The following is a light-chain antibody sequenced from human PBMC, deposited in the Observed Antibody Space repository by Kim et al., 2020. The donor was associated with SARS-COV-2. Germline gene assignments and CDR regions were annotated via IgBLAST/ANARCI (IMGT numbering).Light chain of an antibody. CDR3: QKYNSAPWT. Sequence: DIQMTQSPSSLSASVGDRVTITCRASQGISNFLAWYQQKPGKVPKLLIYTASTLQSGVPSRFTGSGSGTDFTLTISSLQPEDVATYYCQKYNSAPWTFGQGTKVDIK. CDR2: TAS. J-gene: IGKJ1*01. V-gene: IGKV1-27*01. CDR1: QGISNF.